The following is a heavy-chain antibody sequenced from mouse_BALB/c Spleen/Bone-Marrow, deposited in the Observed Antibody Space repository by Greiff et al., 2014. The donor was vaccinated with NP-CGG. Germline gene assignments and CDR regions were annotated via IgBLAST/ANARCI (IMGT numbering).Heavy chain of an antibody. CDR1: DYTFTSYW. V-gene: IGHV1S126*01. J-gene: IGHJ4*01. CDR3: ARTFQPRRAMDY. CDR2: IDPSNSET. Sequence: VQLQESGPELVRPGASVKMSCKASDYTFTSYWMHWVKQRPGQGLEWIGVIDPSNSETRINQKFKDKATLNVDKSSNTAYMHLSSLTSEDSAVYYCARTFQPRRAMDYWGQGSSVTVSS.